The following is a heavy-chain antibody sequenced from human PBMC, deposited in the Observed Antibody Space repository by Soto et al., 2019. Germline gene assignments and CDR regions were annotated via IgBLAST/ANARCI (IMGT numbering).Heavy chain of an antibody. D-gene: IGHD3-9*01. J-gene: IGHJ4*02. V-gene: IGHV3-23*01. CDR3: AKGFDILTGYYFDY. Sequence: PGGSLRLSCAASGFTFSSYAMSWVRQAPGKGLEWVSAISGSGGSTYYADSVKGRFIISRDNSKNTLYLQMNSLRAEDTAVYYCAKGFDILTGYYFDYWGQGTLVTVSS. CDR1: GFTFSSYA. CDR2: ISGSGGST.